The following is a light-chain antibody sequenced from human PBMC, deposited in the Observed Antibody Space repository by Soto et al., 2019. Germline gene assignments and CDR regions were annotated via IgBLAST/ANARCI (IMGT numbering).Light chain of an antibody. CDR3: SSYTTSSPWV. CDR1: SSDVGDYNY. CDR2: DVG. J-gene: IGLJ3*02. V-gene: IGLV2-14*03. Sequence: QSVLTQRASVSGSPGQSITISCTGSSSDVGDYNYVSWYQQHPGEAPKLMLFDVGNRPSGVANRFSGSKSGNTASLTISGLQAEDEADYYCSSYTTSSPWVFGGGTKLTVL.